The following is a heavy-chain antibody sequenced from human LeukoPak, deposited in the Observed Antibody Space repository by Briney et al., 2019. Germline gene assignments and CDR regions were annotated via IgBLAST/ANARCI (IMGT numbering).Heavy chain of an antibody. CDR2: ITSGVGIT. J-gene: IGHJ4*02. CDR3: AKGDYYDLDY. D-gene: IGHD3-22*01. Sequence: GGSLRLSCAASGVTFSNYGMNWFRQAPGKGLEWVCIITSGVGITFYADSVKGRFTISRDNSKNTLYLQMSSLRAEDTAVYYCAKGDYYDLDYWGQGTLVTVSS. CDR1: GVTFSNYG. V-gene: IGHV3-23*01.